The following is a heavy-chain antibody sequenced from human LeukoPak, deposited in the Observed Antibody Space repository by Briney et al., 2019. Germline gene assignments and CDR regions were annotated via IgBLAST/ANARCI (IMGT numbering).Heavy chain of an antibody. CDR2: ISGSGGST. CDR1: GFTFNNYA. D-gene: IGHD6-13*01. J-gene: IGHJ6*02. V-gene: IGHV3-23*01. Sequence: GGSLRLSCADSGFTFNNYAMRWVRQAPGKGLEWVSTISGSGGSTHYADSVKGRFTISRDNSKNTLSLQMNSLRGEDTAVYYCAKTSVAGTRYNYYAMDVWGQGTTVTVSS. CDR3: AKTSVAGTRYNYYAMDV.